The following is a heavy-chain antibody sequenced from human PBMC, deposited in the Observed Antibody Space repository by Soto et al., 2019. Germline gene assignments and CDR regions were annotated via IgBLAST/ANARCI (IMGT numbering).Heavy chain of an antibody. CDR1: GYTFTGYY. Sequence: GASVKVSCKASGYTFTGYYMHWVRQAPGQGLEWMGWINPNSGGTNYAQKFQGWVTMTRDTSISTAYMELSRLRSDDTAVYYCARVHPRYSGSYLWAFDIWGQGTMVTVSS. CDR3: ARVHPRYSGSYLWAFDI. J-gene: IGHJ3*02. CDR2: INPNSGGT. D-gene: IGHD1-26*01. V-gene: IGHV1-2*04.